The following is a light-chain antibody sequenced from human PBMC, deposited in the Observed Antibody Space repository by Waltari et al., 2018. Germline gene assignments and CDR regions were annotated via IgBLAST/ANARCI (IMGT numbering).Light chain of an antibody. Sequence: QAVVTQAPSLTVSPGGTVILTCGSSTGVVPSGHFAFWFQQKPGQAPKTLIHHTVNTHSGTPARFSGSLLGDKAALTLSDAQPEDEADYFCLLSYSGARRVFGGGTKLTVL. CDR1: TGVVPSGHF. CDR3: LLSYSGARRV. J-gene: IGLJ3*02. V-gene: IGLV7-46*01. CDR2: HTV.